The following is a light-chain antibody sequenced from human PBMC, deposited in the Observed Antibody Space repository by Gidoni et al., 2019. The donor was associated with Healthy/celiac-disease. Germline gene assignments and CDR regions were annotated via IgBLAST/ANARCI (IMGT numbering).Light chain of an antibody. Sequence: ELALTQSPGTLSLSPGERATLSCRASQSVSSSYLAWYQQKPGQAPRLLIYGASSRATGIPDRFSGSGSGTDFTLTISRLEPEDFAVYYCQQYGSSPVTFGPGTKVDIK. CDR1: QSVSSSY. J-gene: IGKJ3*01. V-gene: IGKV3-20*01. CDR2: GAS. CDR3: QQYGSSPVT.